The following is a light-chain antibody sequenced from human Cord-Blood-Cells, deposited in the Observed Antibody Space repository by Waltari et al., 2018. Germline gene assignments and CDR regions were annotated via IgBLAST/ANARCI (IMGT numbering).Light chain of an antibody. CDR1: RCSIASKY. J-gene: IGLJ3*02. CDR3: LSYDSRTWV. Sequence: NFMLTQPPSMSESPGKTVTISCTGSRCSIASKYVKWSQHCPGSAPTTVIYADNQRPCGVPVRFSASIDSSSNSASLTISGLKTEDESDYYCLSYDSRTWVFGGGTKLTVL. CDR2: ADN. V-gene: IGLV6-57*02.